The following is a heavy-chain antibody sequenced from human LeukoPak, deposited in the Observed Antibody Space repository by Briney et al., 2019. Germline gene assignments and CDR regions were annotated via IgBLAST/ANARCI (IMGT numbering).Heavy chain of an antibody. J-gene: IGHJ4*02. CDR1: GFTVSSNY. D-gene: IGHD3-16*02. Sequence: GGSLRLSCAASGFTVSSNYMSWVRQAPGKGLEWVSVIYSGGSTYYADSVKGRFTISRDNSKNTLYLQMNSLRAEDTAVYYCARGTPGSYLGYWGQGTLVTVSS. CDR2: IYSGGST. V-gene: IGHV3-53*01. CDR3: ARGTPGSYLGY.